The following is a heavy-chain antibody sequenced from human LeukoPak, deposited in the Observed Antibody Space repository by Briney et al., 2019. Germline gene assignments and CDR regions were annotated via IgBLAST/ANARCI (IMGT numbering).Heavy chain of an antibody. D-gene: IGHD2-8*01. CDR2: ISGSGGST. CDR1: GFTFSSYA. CDR3: AKSGGYCTNGVCYTPSDY. J-gene: IGHJ4*02. V-gene: IGHV3-23*01. Sequence: GGSLRLSCAASGFTFSSYAMSWVRQAPGKGLEWVSAISGSGGSTYYADSVKGRFTISRDNSKNTLYLQTNSLRAEDTAVYYCAKSGGYCTNGVCYTPSDYWGQGTLVTVSS.